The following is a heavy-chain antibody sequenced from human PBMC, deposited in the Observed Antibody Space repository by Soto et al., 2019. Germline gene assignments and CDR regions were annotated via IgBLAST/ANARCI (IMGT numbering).Heavy chain of an antibody. CDR2: INPSGGST. V-gene: IGHV1-46*01. Sequence: ASVKVSCKASGYTFTSYYMHLVRQAPGQGLEWMGIINPSGGSTSYAQKFQGRVTMTRDTSTSTVYMELSSLRSEDTAVYYCGRLGGSRSGSRDYGMDVWGQGTTVTVSS. D-gene: IGHD3-3*01. J-gene: IGHJ6*02. CDR1: GYTFTSYY. CDR3: GRLGGSRSGSRDYGMDV.